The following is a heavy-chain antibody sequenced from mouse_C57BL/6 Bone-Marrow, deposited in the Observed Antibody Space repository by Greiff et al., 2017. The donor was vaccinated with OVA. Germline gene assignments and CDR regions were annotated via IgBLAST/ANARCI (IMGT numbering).Heavy chain of an antibody. J-gene: IGHJ2*01. CDR1: GYAFSSSW. V-gene: IGHV1-82*01. CDR2: IYPGDGDT. Sequence: VQLQQSGPELVKPGASVKISCKASGYAFSSSWMNWVKQRPGKGLEWIGRIYPGDGDTNYNGKFKGKATLTADKSSSTAYMQLSSLTSEDSAVYFCARDGYLSYCDYWGQGTTLTVSS. D-gene: IGHD2-3*01. CDR3: ARDGYLSYCDY.